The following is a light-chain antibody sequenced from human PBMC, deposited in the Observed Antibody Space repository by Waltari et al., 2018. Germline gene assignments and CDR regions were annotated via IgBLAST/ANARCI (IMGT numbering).Light chain of an antibody. Sequence: QSVLTQPPSVSAAPGQRVTISCPGGSSNIGHNYVPWYRQFPGTAPKLLIYENTEPPSGIPGRFSGSKSGTSATLDITGLQAGDEADYYCGTWDSSLSGAVFGGGTHLTVL. CDR3: GTWDSSLSGAV. CDR2: ENT. CDR1: SSNIGHNY. V-gene: IGLV1-51*02. J-gene: IGLJ7*01.